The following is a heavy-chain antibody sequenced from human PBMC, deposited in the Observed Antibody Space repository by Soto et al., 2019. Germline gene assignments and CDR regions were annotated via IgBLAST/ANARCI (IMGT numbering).Heavy chain of an antibody. CDR1: GYTFTSYA. CDR3: ARGADYYDTSGYYDY. CDR2: MIPIFGTT. D-gene: IGHD3-22*01. J-gene: IGHJ4*02. Sequence: SVKVSCKASGYTFTSYAINWVRQAAGQGLEWMGGMIPIFGTTNYAQKFQGRVTMTTDASTSTAYMELSSLRSEDTAVYYCARGADYYDTSGYYDYWGQGTLVTVSS. V-gene: IGHV1-69*05.